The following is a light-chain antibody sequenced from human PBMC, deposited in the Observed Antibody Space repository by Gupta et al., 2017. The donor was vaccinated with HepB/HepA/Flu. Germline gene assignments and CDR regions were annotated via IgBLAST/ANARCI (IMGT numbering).Light chain of an antibody. CDR3: QQSHTIPWT. CDR1: QSITGY. CDR2: ATT. V-gene: IGKV1-39*01. Sequence: DMQMTQSPASLSASIGDRVTITCRASQSITGYLNWYQQSPGKAPRLLIYATTTLQSGVPSRFSGSGFGTEFTLTISSLQPEDFTTYYCQQSHTIPWTFGQGTKVEIK. J-gene: IGKJ1*01.